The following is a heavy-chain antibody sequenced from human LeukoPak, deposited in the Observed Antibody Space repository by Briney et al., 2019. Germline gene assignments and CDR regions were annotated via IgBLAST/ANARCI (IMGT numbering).Heavy chain of an antibody. D-gene: IGHD3-22*01. CDR3: ASDYYNSSGYYGDAFDI. V-gene: IGHV3-21*01. CDR2: ISSSSSYI. J-gene: IGHJ3*02. CDR1: GFTFSSYS. Sequence: GGSLRLSCAASGFTFSSYSMNWVRQAPGKGLVWVSSISSSSSYIYYADSVKGRFTISRDNAKNSLYLQMNSLRAEDTAVYYCASDYYNSSGYYGDAFDIWGQGTMVTVSS.